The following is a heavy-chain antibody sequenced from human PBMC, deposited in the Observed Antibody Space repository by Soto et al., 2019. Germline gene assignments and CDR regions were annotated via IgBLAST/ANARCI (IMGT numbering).Heavy chain of an antibody. CDR3: TLAYCGGDCYPTHDY. CDR1: GFTFGDYA. Sequence: PGGSLRLSCTASGFTFGDYAMSWVRQAPGKGLEWVGFIRSKAYGGTTEYAASVKGRFTISRDDSKSIAYLQMNSLKTEDTAVYYCTLAYCGGDCYPTHDYWGQGTLVTVSS. J-gene: IGHJ4*02. CDR2: IRSKAYGGTT. D-gene: IGHD2-21*02. V-gene: IGHV3-49*04.